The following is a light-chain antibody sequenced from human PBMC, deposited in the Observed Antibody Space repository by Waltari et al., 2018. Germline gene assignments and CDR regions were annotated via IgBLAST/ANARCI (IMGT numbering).Light chain of an antibody. V-gene: IGKV3-11*01. CDR2: DAS. CDR3: QQRSNWPLYT. CDR1: QSVSSY. Sequence: EIVLTQSPATLSLSPGERATLSCRASQSVSSYLAWYQQKPGQAPRLLIYDASNRATGSPAMFSGSGSGTDFTLTISSLEPEDFAVYYCQQRSNWPLYTFGQGTKLEIK. J-gene: IGKJ2*01.